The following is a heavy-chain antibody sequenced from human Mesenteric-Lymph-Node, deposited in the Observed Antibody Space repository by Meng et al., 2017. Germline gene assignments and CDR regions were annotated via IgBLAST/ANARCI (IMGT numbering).Heavy chain of an antibody. CDR1: GYTFTSYA. V-gene: IGHV1-3*01. D-gene: IGHD2-15*01. CDR2: INAGNGNT. J-gene: IGHJ6*02. CDR3: ARDGADIVVVVAATQHYYYGMDV. Sequence: ASVKVSCKASGYTFTSYAMHWVRQAPGQRLEWMGWINAGNGNTKYSQKFQGRVTITRDTSASTAYMELSNLKSEDTAVYYCARDGADIVVVVAATQHYYYGMDVWGQGTMVTVSS.